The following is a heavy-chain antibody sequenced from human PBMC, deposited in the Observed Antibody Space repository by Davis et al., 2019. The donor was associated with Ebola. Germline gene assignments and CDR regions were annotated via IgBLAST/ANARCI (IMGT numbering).Heavy chain of an antibody. CDR3: ARDVRGDYYFDY. V-gene: IGHV1-69*13. J-gene: IGHJ4*02. CDR1: GGTFSSYA. D-gene: IGHD2-21*02. CDR2: IIPIFSTA. Sequence: SVKVSCKASGGTFSSYAISWVRQAPGQGLEWMGGIIPIFSTANYAQKFQGRVTITADESTSTAYMELSSLRSEDTAVYYCARDVRGDYYFDYWGQGTLVTVSS.